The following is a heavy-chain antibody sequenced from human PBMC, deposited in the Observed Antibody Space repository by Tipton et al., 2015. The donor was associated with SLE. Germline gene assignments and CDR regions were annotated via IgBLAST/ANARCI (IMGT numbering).Heavy chain of an antibody. V-gene: IGHV4-34*01. Sequence: TLSLTCAVYGGSFSGYYWSWIRQPPGKGLEWIGEINHSGSTNYNPSLKSRVTISVDTPKNQFSLKLSSVTAADTAVYYCARITTTLGGMDVWGQGTTVTVSS. CDR1: GGSFSGYY. CDR3: ARITTTLGGMDV. J-gene: IGHJ6*02. D-gene: IGHD1-1*01. CDR2: INHSGST.